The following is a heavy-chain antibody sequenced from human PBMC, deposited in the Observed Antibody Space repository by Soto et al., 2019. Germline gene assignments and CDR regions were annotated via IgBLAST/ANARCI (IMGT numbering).Heavy chain of an antibody. J-gene: IGHJ6*02. CDR1: GYSFTSYW. Sequence: RGESLKISCKGSGYSFTSYWIGWVRQMPGKGLEWMGIIYPGDSDTRYSPSFQGQVTISADKSISTAYLQWSSLKASDTAMYYCARVGSSGYYKPYYYYGMDVWGQGTTVTVSS. V-gene: IGHV5-51*01. CDR2: IYPGDSDT. CDR3: ARVGSSGYYKPYYYYGMDV. D-gene: IGHD3-22*01.